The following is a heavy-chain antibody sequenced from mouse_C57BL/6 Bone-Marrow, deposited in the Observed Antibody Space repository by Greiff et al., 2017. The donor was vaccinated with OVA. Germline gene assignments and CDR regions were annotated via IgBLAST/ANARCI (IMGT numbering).Heavy chain of an antibody. J-gene: IGHJ3*01. D-gene: IGHD2-4*01. CDR2: IWSGGST. CDR3: ATYDYDGY. CDR1: GFSLTSYG. V-gene: IGHV2-2*01. Sequence: VMLVESGPGLVQPSQSLSITCTVSGFSLTSYGVHWVRQSPGKGLEWLGVIWSGGSTDYNAAFISRLSISKDNSKSQVFFKMNSLQADDTAIYYCATYDYDGYWGQGTLVTVSA.